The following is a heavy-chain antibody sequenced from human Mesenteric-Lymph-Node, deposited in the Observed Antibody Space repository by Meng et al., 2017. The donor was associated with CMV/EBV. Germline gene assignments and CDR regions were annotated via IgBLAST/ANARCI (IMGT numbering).Heavy chain of an antibody. J-gene: IGHJ4*02. D-gene: IGHD3-9*01. CDR2: INHSGST. CDR1: GGSFSGYY. Sequence: QVQVQQLGAGLLKPSETLSVTCAVYGGSFSGYYWNWIRQSPEKGLEWIGEINHSGSTTYNPSFTSRVIISVDTSTNQISLNMSSVTAADTAVYYCARGSSYDILTGYFDYWGQGALVTVSS. V-gene: IGHV4-34*01. CDR3: ARGSSYDILTGYFDY.